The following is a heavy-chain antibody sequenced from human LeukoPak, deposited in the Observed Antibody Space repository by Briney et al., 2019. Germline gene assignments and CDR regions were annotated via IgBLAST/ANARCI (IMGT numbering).Heavy chain of an antibody. CDR1: GFTFSDYY. V-gene: IGHV4-34*01. Sequence: GSLRLSCAASGFTFSDYYMSWIRQPPGKGLEWIGEINHSGSTNYNPSLKSRVTISVDTSKNQFSLKLSSVTAADTAVYYCARGLAYQRHYYHYMDVWGKGTTVTVSS. CDR2: INHSGST. D-gene: IGHD2-2*01. CDR3: ARGLAYQRHYYHYMDV. J-gene: IGHJ6*03.